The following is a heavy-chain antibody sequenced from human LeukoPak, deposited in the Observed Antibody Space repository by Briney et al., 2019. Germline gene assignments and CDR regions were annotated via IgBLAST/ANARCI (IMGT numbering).Heavy chain of an antibody. CDR2: IYYSGST. J-gene: IGHJ4*02. D-gene: IGHD3-9*01. CDR3: ASVDILTGYPLTC. Sequence: SETLSLTCTVSDGSISSYYWSWIRQPPGKGLEWIGYIYYSGSTNYNPSLKSRVTISVDTSKNQFSLKLSSVTAADTAVYYCASVDILTGYPLTCWGQGTLVTVSS. V-gene: IGHV4-59*01. CDR1: DGSISSYY.